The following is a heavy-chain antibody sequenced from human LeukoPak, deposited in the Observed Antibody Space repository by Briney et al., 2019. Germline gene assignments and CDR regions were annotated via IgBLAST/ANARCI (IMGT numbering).Heavy chain of an antibody. D-gene: IGHD1-20*01. Sequence: SETLSLTCTVSGGSISSYYWSWIRQPPGKGLEWIGYIYYSGSTNYNPSLKSRVTISVDTSKNQFSLKLSSVTAADTAVYYCARVKWKSFFDYWGQGTLVTVSS. J-gene: IGHJ4*02. CDR1: GGSISSYY. CDR2: IYYSGST. CDR3: ARVKWKSFFDY. V-gene: IGHV4-59*01.